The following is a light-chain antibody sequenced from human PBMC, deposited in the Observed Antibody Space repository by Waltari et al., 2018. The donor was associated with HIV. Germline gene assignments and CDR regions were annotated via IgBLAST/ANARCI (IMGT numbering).Light chain of an antibody. CDR3: QQYNSYPYT. J-gene: IGKJ2*01. Sequence: DIQMTQSPSTLSASVGDRVTITCRASQSISSWLAWYQQKPGKAPKLLIYKASSLESGVPSRFSGSGSGTEFTLTISSLQPDDFATYYCQQYNSYPYTFGQGTKLQIK. CDR1: QSISSW. CDR2: KAS. V-gene: IGKV1-5*03.